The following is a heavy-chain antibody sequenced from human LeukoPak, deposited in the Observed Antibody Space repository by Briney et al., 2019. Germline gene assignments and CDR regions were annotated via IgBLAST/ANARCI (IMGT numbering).Heavy chain of an antibody. V-gene: IGHV4-59*01. J-gene: IGHJ4*02. Sequence: PSETLSLTCTVSGGSISSYYWSWIRQPPGKGLEWIGYIYYSGSTNYNPSLKSRVTISVDTSKNQFSPKLSSVTAADTAVYYCAREEMLGYCSSTSCYSPYYFDYWGQGTLVTVSS. D-gene: IGHD2-2*02. CDR1: GGSISSYY. CDR2: IYYSGST. CDR3: AREEMLGYCSSTSCYSPYYFDY.